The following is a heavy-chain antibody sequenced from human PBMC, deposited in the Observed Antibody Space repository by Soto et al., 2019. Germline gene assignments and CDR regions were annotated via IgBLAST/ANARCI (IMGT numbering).Heavy chain of an antibody. D-gene: IGHD3-16*02. CDR2: ISDDGNKE. Sequence: PGGSLRLSCAASGFTFSNYAMHWVRQAPGKGLEWLAVISDDGNKEQLADSVKGRFTISRDNSKNTLYLQINSLRDEDTAVYQCVASALSFDYWGQGPLVTVSS. V-gene: IGHV3-30-3*01. CDR1: GFTFSNYA. CDR3: VASALSFDY. J-gene: IGHJ4*02.